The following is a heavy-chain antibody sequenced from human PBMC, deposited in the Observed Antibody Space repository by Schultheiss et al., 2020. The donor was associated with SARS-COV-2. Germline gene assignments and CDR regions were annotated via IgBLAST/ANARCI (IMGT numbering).Heavy chain of an antibody. Sequence: GGSLRLSCAASGFTFSSYAMSWVRQAPGKGLEWVSAISGSGGSTYYADSVKGRFTISRDNSKNTLYLQMNSLRAEDTAVYYCARAVDCTGGSCYSRNWFDPWGQGTLVTVSS. CDR2: ISGSGGST. D-gene: IGHD2-15*01. CDR1: GFTFSSYA. V-gene: IGHV3-23*01. J-gene: IGHJ5*02. CDR3: ARAVDCTGGSCYSRNWFDP.